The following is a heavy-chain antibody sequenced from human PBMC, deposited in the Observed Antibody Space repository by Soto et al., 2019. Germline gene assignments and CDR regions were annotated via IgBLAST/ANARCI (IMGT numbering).Heavy chain of an antibody. CDR2: IYYSGST. V-gene: IGHV4-31*03. CDR3: ARGLSVTLFDN. D-gene: IGHD4-17*01. CDR1: GGSISTGGYY. Sequence: QVQLQESGPGLVKPSQTLSLTCTVSGGSISTGGYYWTGIRQHPGKGLEWIGYIYYSGSTAYNPSLKSRVTISVDTSKNQFSLKLSSVTAEDTAVYYWARGLSVTLFDNWGQGTLVTVSS. J-gene: IGHJ4*02.